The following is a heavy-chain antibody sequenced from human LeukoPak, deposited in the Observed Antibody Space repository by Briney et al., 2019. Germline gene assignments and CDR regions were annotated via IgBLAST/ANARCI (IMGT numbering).Heavy chain of an antibody. D-gene: IGHD1-26*01. CDR1: GFTFSNAW. J-gene: IGHJ6*03. V-gene: IGHV3-15*01. CDR3: TTEGLGATWSEQFYYYYYMDV. CDR2: IKRKTDGGTT. Sequence: GGSLRLSCAASGFTFSNAWMSWVRQAPGKGLEWVGRIKRKTDGGTTDYAAPVKGRFTISRGDSKSTLYLQMNSLKTEDTAVYYCTTEGLGATWSEQFYYYYYMDVWGKGTTVTVSS.